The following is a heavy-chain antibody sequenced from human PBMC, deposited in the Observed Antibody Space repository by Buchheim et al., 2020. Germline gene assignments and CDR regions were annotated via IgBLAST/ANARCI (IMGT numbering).Heavy chain of an antibody. D-gene: IGHD1-26*01. CDR1: GYSFTSYW. V-gene: IGHV5-10-1*03. CDR2: IDPSDSYT. CDR3: ASSSPFLGATYYYYYGMDA. Sequence: EVQLVQSGAEVKKPGESLRISCKGSGYSFTSYWISWVRQMPGKGLEWMGRIDPSDSYTNYSPSFQGHVTISADQSISTAYPQWSSLKASDTAMYYCASSSPFLGATYYYYYGMDAWGQGTT. J-gene: IGHJ6*02.